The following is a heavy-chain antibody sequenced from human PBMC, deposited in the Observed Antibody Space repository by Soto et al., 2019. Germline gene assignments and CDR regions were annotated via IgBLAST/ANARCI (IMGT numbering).Heavy chain of an antibody. Sequence: GGSLRLSCAASGFIFSNYAMTWVRQGPGRGLEWVSTTSFSGGRTYYADSVKGRFTISRDNSNNTLSLQMSSLRAEDTAIYYCAKDSRAFCGGDCSKDYWGQGTLVTVSS. CDR1: GFIFSNYA. D-gene: IGHD2-21*02. CDR3: AKDSRAFCGGDCSKDY. J-gene: IGHJ4*02. V-gene: IGHV3-23*01. CDR2: TSFSGGRT.